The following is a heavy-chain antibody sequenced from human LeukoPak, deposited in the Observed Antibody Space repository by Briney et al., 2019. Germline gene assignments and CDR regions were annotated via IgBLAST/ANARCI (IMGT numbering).Heavy chain of an antibody. J-gene: IGHJ6*02. CDR3: ARDPDITMVRGVVDGMDV. Sequence: GGPLRLSCAASGFTFSSYGMNWVRQAPGKGLEWVSYISSSGSTIYYADSVKGRFTISRDNAKNSLYLQMNSLRAEDTAVYYCARDPDITMVRGVVDGMDVWGQGTTVTVSS. V-gene: IGHV3-48*03. CDR2: ISSSGSTI. D-gene: IGHD3-10*01. CDR1: GFTFSSYG.